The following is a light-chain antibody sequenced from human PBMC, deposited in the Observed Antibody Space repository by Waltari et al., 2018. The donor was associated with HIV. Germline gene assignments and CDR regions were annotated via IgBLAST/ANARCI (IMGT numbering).Light chain of an antibody. CDR3: AAWDDSLNGRV. Sequence: QSVLTQPPSASGTPGQRVTISCSGSSSNIGSNTVNWYQQLPGTAPKLLIYLNNQRPSVVPDRFSGLKSVTSASLAIIGLQSEDEADYYCAAWDDSLNGRVFGGGTKLTVL. CDR2: LNN. V-gene: IGLV1-44*01. CDR1: SSNIGSNT. J-gene: IGLJ2*01.